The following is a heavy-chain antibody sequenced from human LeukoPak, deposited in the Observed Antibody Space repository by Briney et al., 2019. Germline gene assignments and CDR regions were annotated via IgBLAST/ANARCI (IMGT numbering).Heavy chain of an antibody. D-gene: IGHD2-2*01. J-gene: IGHJ4*02. CDR3: ARGYASSY. CDR2: ISSSGSTI. CDR1: GFSFSSYE. V-gene: IGHV3-48*03. Sequence: PGXSLRLSCTASGFSFSSYEMNWVRQAPGKGLEWVSYISSSGSTIYYADSVKGRFTISRDNAKNSLYLQMNSLRDEDTAVYYCARGYASSYWGQGTLVTVSS.